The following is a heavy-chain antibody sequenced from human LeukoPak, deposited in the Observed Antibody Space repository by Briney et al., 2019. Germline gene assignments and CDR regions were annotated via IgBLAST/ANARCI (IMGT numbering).Heavy chain of an antibody. CDR1: GGTFSSYA. J-gene: IGHJ4*02. Sequence: ASVKVSCKASGGTFSSYAISWVRQAPGQGLEWMGRIIPIFGTANHAQKFQGRVTITTDESTSTAYMELSSLRSEDTAVYYCARGDGGYFDYWGQGTLVTVSS. CDR2: IIPIFGTA. CDR3: ARGDGGYFDY. D-gene: IGHD4-23*01. V-gene: IGHV1-69*05.